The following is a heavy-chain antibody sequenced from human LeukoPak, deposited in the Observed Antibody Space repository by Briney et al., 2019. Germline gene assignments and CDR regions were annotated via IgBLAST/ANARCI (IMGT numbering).Heavy chain of an antibody. V-gene: IGHV1-3*03. CDR1: GYTFTSYA. J-gene: IGHJ4*02. Sequence: ASVKVSCKASGYTFTSYAMHWVRQAPGQRLEWMGWINAGNGNTKYSQEFQGRVTITRDTSASTAYMELSSLRSEDMAVYYCARAPTGYYMIDYWGQGTLVTVSS. CDR2: INAGNGNT. CDR3: ARAPTGYYMIDY. D-gene: IGHD3-9*01.